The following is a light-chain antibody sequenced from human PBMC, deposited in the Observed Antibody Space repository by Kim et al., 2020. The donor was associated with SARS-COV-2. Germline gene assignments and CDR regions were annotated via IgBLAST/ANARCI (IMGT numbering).Light chain of an antibody. J-gene: IGLJ2*01. CDR1: NNGSKN. CDR2: YDT. V-gene: IGLV3-21*04. CDR3: QVWDGSSDHVV. Sequence: ARGMTAKISCGGDNNGSKNVQWYQQKPGQAPVLVISYDTDRPSGFPERFSGSSSGNMATLTINRVEAGDEADYYCQVWDGSSDHVVFGGGTKLAVL.